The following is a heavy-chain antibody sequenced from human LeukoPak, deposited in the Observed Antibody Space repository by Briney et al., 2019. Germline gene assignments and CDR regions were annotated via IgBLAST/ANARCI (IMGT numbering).Heavy chain of an antibody. CDR3: ATSRGSSSWYWYFDY. Sequence: ASVKVSCKASGYSFTGYYMHWVRQAPGQGLEWMGWINPNSGGTNYAQKFQGRVTMTRDTSISTAYMELSRLRSEDTAVYYCATSRGSSSWYWYFDYWGQGTLVTVSS. CDR1: GYSFTGYY. V-gene: IGHV1-2*02. D-gene: IGHD6-13*01. CDR2: INPNSGGT. J-gene: IGHJ4*02.